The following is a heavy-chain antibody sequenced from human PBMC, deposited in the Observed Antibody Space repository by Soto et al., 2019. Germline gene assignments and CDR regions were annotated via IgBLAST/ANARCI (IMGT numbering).Heavy chain of an antibody. J-gene: IGHJ4*02. CDR1: CGSIISSNW. CDR2: IYHSGST. D-gene: IGHD4-17*01. Sequence: SETLSLTCAVSCGSIISSNWWSWVRQPPGKGLEWIGEIYHSGSTNYNPSLKSRVTISVDKSKNQFSLKLSSVTAADTAVYYCARYYGDYEYAFDYWGQGTLVTVSS. CDR3: ARYYGDYEYAFDY. V-gene: IGHV4-4*02.